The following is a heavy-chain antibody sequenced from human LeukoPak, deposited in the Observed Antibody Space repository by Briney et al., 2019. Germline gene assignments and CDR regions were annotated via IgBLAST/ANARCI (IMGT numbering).Heavy chain of an antibody. Sequence: GGSLRLSCTGSGFTFGDYSMNWVRQAPGKGLEWVAFIRSKAHGGSTEYAASVKGRFTFSRDDSRSVAYLQMNNLRTEDTAVYYCARDQVYYDFWSAYWGQGTLVTVSS. CDR3: ARDQVYYDFWSAY. V-gene: IGHV3-49*04. D-gene: IGHD3-3*01. CDR2: IRSKAHGGST. CDR1: GFTFGDYS. J-gene: IGHJ4*02.